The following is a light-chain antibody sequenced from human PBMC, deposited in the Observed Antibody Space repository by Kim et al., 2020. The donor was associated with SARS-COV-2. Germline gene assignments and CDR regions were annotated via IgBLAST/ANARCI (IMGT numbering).Light chain of an antibody. Sequence: DIQMTQSPSSLSASVGDRITITCRASQVIPTFLGWSQHIPGKAPKSLIYGASTLQSGVPSRFSGSGSGTEFTLTISSLQPEDFATYYCQQYDTDPPTFGQGTKVDIK. CDR3: QQYDTDPPT. V-gene: IGKV1-16*01. J-gene: IGKJ1*01. CDR1: QVIPTF. CDR2: GAS.